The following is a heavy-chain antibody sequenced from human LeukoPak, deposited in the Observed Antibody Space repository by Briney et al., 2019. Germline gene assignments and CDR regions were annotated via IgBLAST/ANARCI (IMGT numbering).Heavy chain of an antibody. V-gene: IGHV3-7*01. D-gene: IGHD4-17*01. Sequence: GGSLRLSCAASGFTFSSYWMSWVRQAPGKGLEWVANIKQDGSEKYYVDSVKGRFTISRDNAKNSLCLQMNSLRAEDTAVYYCAREMSVTTIGYFDYWGQGTLVTVSS. CDR3: AREMSVTTIGYFDY. J-gene: IGHJ4*02. CDR1: GFTFSSYW. CDR2: IKQDGSEK.